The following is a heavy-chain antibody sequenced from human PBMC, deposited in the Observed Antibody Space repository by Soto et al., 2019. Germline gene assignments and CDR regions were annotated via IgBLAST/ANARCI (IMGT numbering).Heavy chain of an antibody. V-gene: IGHV1-18*04. CDR3: LKFVSGTIRMDY. J-gene: IGHJ4*02. CDR2: ISTKSANT. Sequence: ASVKVSCQATPYSFPGYDITSVRQAPGQVLEWMGWISTKSANTNYADKFRGRVSLTTDTSTDTAYMDVRSLHSDDTAVYYCLKFVSGTIRMDYWGQGTQVTVSS. D-gene: IGHD1-1*01. CDR1: PYSFPGYD.